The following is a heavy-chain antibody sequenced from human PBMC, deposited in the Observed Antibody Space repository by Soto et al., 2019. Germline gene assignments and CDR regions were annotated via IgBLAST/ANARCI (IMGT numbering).Heavy chain of an antibody. Sequence: EVQLVESGGGLVKPGGSLRLSCAASGFTFSNAWMSWVRQAPGKGLEWVGRIKSKTDGGTTDYAAPGKGRFTISRDDSKNTLYLQMNSLKTEDTAVYYCTGSWHSSSWYWCDYWGQGTLVTVSS. CDR1: GFTFSNAW. D-gene: IGHD6-13*01. CDR2: IKSKTDGGTT. CDR3: TGSWHSSSWYWCDY. V-gene: IGHV3-15*01. J-gene: IGHJ4*02.